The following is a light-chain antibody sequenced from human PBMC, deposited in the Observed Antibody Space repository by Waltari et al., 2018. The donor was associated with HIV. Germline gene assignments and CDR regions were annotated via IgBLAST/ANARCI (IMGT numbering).Light chain of an antibody. V-gene: IGKV2-28*01. CDR2: LAS. Sequence: DIVMNQSPLSLPVTPGETASIACRSSQSLLNSNGFNYLDWYLQKPGQSPRRLIYLASDRAPGVPDRFSGSGSGTDFTLKISRVEAEDVGVYYCMQALQTPLITFGQGTRLEIK. J-gene: IGKJ5*01. CDR1: QSLLNSNGFNY. CDR3: MQALQTPLIT.